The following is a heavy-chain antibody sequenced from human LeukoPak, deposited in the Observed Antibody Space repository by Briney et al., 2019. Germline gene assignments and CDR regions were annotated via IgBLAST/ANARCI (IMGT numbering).Heavy chain of an antibody. V-gene: IGHV4-39*01. J-gene: IGHJ4*02. CDR1: GGSISSSSYY. CDR2: IYYSGST. D-gene: IGHD5-18*01. CDR3: ARHVVSNEWTAIDYFDY. Sequence: SETLSLTCTVSGGSISSSSYYWGWIRQPPGKGLEWIGSIYYSGSTYYNPSLKSRVTISVDTSKNQFSLKLSSVTAADTAVYYCARHVVSNEWTAIDYFDYWGQGTLVTVSS.